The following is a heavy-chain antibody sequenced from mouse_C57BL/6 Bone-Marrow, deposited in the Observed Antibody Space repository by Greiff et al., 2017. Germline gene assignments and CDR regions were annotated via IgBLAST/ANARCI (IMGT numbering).Heavy chain of an antibody. J-gene: IGHJ2*01. Sequence: EVKVVESGGDLVKPGGSLKLSCAASGFTFSSYGMSWVRQTPDKRLEWVATISSGGSYTYYPDSVKGRFTISRDNAKNTLYLKMSSLKSEDTAMYYCARHAYYGSKGYWGQGTTLTVSS. CDR1: GFTFSSYG. D-gene: IGHD1-1*01. V-gene: IGHV5-6*01. CDR3: ARHAYYGSKGY. CDR2: ISSGGSYT.